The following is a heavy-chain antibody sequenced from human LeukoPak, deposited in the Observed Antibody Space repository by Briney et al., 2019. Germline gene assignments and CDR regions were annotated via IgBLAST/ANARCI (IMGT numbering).Heavy chain of an antibody. J-gene: IGHJ4*02. Sequence: SETLSLTCTVSGGSISSGGYYWSWIRQHPGKGLEWIGYVYYSGSTYYNPSLKSRVTISVDTSKNQFSLKLSSVTAADTAVYYCARQGAVAGTFDYWGQGTLVTVSS. CDR3: ARQGAVAGTFDY. D-gene: IGHD6-19*01. V-gene: IGHV4-31*03. CDR1: GGSISSGGYY. CDR2: VYYSGST.